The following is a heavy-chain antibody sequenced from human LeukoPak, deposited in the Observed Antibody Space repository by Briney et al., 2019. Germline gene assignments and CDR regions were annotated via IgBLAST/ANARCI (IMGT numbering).Heavy chain of an antibody. CDR2: FDPEDGET. D-gene: IGHD3-10*01. CDR3: ATGSGSYYPVDY. Sequence: ASVKVSCKVSGYTLTELSMHWVRQAPGKGLEWMGGFDPEDGETIYAQKFQGRVTMTEDTSTDAAYMELSSLRSEDTAVYYCATGSGSYYPVDYWGQGTLVTVSS. J-gene: IGHJ4*02. V-gene: IGHV1-24*01. CDR1: GYTLTELS.